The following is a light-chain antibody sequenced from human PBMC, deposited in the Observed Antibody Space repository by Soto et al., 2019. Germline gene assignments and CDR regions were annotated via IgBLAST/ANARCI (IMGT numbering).Light chain of an antibody. J-gene: IGKJ4*01. V-gene: IGKV1-6*01. Sequence: AIQMTQSPPSLSASVGDRVTITCRASQGIGNDLGWYQQKPGKAPNLLIFAASILQSEVPSRFSGSGSGTDFTLTISSLQPEDFATYYCPQDYNYPFTFAGGTKVEI. CDR3: PQDYNYPFT. CDR2: AAS. CDR1: QGIGND.